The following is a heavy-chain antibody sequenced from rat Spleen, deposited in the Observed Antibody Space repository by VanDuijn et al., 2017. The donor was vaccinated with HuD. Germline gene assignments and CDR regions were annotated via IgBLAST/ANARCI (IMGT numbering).Heavy chain of an antibody. V-gene: IGHV3-3*01. CDR1: GYSITSNY. J-gene: IGHJ4*01. D-gene: IGHD3-4*01. CDR2: INSAGST. Sequence: EVQLQESGPGLVKPSHSLSLTCSVTGYSITSNYWGWIRKFPGNKLEWMGYINSAGSTNYNPSPKSRISITRDTSKNQFFLQVNSVTTEDTATYYCARTNNPYFYVMDAWGQGASVTVSS. CDR3: ARTNNPYFYVMDA.